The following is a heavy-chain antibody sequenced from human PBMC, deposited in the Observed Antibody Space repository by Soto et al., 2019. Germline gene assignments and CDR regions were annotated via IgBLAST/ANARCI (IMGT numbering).Heavy chain of an antibody. D-gene: IGHD5-12*01. CDR2: IYSGGST. Sequence: GGSLRLSWAASGFTVRSNYMSWVRQAPGKGLEWVSVIYSGGSTYYADSVKGRFTISRDNSKNTLYLQMNSLRAEDTAVYYCARVMGDGYNYQYYYYGMDVWGQGTTVTVS. CDR1: GFTVRSNY. CDR3: ARVMGDGYNYQYYYYGMDV. J-gene: IGHJ6*02. V-gene: IGHV3-53*01.